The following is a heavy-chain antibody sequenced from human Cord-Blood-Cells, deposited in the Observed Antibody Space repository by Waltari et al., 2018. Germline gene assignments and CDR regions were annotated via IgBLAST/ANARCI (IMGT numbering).Heavy chain of an antibody. CDR2: INAGNGNT. J-gene: IGHJ3*02. Sequence: QVQLVQSGAEVKKPGASVKVSCKASGYTFTSYAMHWVRQAPGQRLEWMGWINAGNGNTKYSQKFQGRVTITRDTSASTAYMELSSLRSEDTAVYYGARVGTGDDAFDIWGQGTMVTVSS. D-gene: IGHD7-27*01. CDR3: ARVGTGDDAFDI. V-gene: IGHV1-3*01. CDR1: GYTFTSYA.